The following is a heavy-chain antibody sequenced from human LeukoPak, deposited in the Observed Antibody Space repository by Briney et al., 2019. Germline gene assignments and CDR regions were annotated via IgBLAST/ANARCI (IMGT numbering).Heavy chain of an antibody. CDR1: GFTFDDYA. V-gene: IGHV3-9*01. Sequence: GGSLRLSCAASGFTFDDYAMYWVRQAPGKGLEWVSGISWNSGSIGYADSVKGRFTISRDNAKNSLYLQMNSLRAEDTALYYCAKGYCSGGSCYPSYYFGMDVWGQGTTVTVSS. CDR2: ISWNSGSI. D-gene: IGHD2-15*01. J-gene: IGHJ6*02. CDR3: AKGYCSGGSCYPSYYFGMDV.